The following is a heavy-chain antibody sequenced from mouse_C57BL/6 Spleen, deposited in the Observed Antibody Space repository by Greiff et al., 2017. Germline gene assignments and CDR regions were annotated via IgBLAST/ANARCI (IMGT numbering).Heavy chain of an antibody. CDR3: ARGTMVTPFDY. Sequence: VQLQQSGPELVKPGASVKISCKASGYSFTSYYIHWVKQRPGQGLEWIGWIYPGSGNTKYNEKFKGKATLTADTASSTAYMQLSSLTSEDSAVYYCARGTMVTPFDYWGQGTTLTVSS. CDR2: IYPGSGNT. J-gene: IGHJ2*01. V-gene: IGHV1-66*01. CDR1: GYSFTSYY. D-gene: IGHD2-2*01.